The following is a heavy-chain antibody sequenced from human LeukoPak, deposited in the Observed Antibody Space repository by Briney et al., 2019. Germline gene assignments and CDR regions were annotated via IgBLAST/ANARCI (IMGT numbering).Heavy chain of an antibody. CDR3: ARGTEADGTFMFDF. V-gene: IGHV4-4*02. J-gene: IGHJ4*02. D-gene: IGHD5-24*01. CDR2: IYHTGRT. CDR1: GDSMTSNNW. Sequence: SETLSLTCAVSGDSMTSNNWWSWVRQPPGKGLEWIGDIYHTGRTKYNPSLKSRVTISVDKSKKQFSLKLDSVTAADTAVYYCARGTEADGTFMFDFWGQGTLVTVSS.